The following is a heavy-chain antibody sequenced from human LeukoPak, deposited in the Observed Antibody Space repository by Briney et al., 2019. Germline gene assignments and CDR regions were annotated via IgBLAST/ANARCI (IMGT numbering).Heavy chain of an antibody. CDR1: GGSISSGDYY. V-gene: IGHV4-30-4*01. CDR2: IYYSGST. D-gene: IGHD3-22*01. CDR3: AREEHYYDSSGYNDAFDI. Sequence: TSETLSLTCTVSGGSISSGDYYWSWIRQPPGKGLEWIGYIYYSGSTYYNPSLKSRVTISVDTSKNQFSLKLSSVTAADTAVYYCAREEHYYDSSGYNDAFDIWGQGTMVTVSS. J-gene: IGHJ3*02.